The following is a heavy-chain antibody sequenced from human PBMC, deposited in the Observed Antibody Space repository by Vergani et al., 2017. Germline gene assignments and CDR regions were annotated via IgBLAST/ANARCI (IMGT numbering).Heavy chain of an antibody. CDR3: ARDSSTSSYWYFDL. CDR2: ISYDGSNK. V-gene: IGHV3-30-3*01. D-gene: IGHD2-2*01. Sequence: QVQLVESGGGVVQPGRSLRLSCAASGFTFSSYAMHWVRQAPGKGLEWVAVISYDGSNKYYADSVKGRFTISRDNSKNTLYLQMNSLRAEDTAVYYCARDSSTSSYWYFDLWGRGTLVTVSS. J-gene: IGHJ2*01. CDR1: GFTFSSYA.